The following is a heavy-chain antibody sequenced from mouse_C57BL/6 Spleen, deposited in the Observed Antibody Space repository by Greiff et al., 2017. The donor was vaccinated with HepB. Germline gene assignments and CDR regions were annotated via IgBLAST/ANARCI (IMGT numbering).Heavy chain of an antibody. CDR3: ARSLPYGNFDY. D-gene: IGHD2-1*01. CDR2: IYPGDGDT. Sequence: VQLQQSGPELVKPGASVKISCKASGYAFSSSWMNWVKQRPGKGLEWIGRIYPGDGDTNYNGKFKGKATLTADKSSSTGYMQLSSLTSEDSAVYFCARSLPYGNFDYWGQGTTLTVSS. CDR1: GYAFSSSW. V-gene: IGHV1-82*01. J-gene: IGHJ2*01.